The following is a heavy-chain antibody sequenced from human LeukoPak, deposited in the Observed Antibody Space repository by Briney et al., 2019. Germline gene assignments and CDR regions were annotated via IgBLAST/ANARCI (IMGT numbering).Heavy chain of an antibody. CDR3: ARAGGCSSTSCYEFRYYGMDV. J-gene: IGHJ6*02. CDR2: MNPNSGNT. D-gene: IGHD2-2*01. V-gene: IGHV1-8*02. CDR1: GYTFTSYG. Sequence: ASVKVSCKASGYTFTSYGISWVRQATGQGLEWMGWMNPNSGNTGYAQKFQGRVTMTRNTSISTAYMELSNLRSEDTAVYYCARAGGCSSTSCYEFRYYGMDVWGQGTTVTVSS.